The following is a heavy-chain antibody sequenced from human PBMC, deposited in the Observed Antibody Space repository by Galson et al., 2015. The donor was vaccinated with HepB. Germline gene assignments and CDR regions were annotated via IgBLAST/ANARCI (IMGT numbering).Heavy chain of an antibody. CDR3: ARDAGLAAAAGIGGEYYFDY. V-gene: IGHV1-69*04. J-gene: IGHJ4*02. D-gene: IGHD6-13*01. CDR1: GGTFSSYT. Sequence: SVKVSCKASGGTFSSYTISWVRQAPGQGLEWMGRIIPILGIANYAQKFQGRVTITADKSTSTAYMELSSLRSEDTAVYYCARDAGLAAAAGIGGEYYFDYWGQGTLVTVSS. CDR2: IIPILGIA.